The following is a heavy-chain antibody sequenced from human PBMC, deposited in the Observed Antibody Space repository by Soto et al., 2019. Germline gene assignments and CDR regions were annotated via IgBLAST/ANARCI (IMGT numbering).Heavy chain of an antibody. D-gene: IGHD4-4*01. J-gene: IGHJ6*02. Sequence: QVQLVQSGAEVKKPGASVKVSCKASGYTFTSYGISWVRQAPGQGREWMGWISAYNGNTNYAQKLQGRVTMTTDTCTSTDYMEQRSLRSDDTAVYYCERGLHSNLPGYGMEVWGQDTTVTVSS. V-gene: IGHV1-18*04. CDR1: GYTFTSYG. CDR2: ISAYNGNT. CDR3: ERGLHSNLPGYGMEV.